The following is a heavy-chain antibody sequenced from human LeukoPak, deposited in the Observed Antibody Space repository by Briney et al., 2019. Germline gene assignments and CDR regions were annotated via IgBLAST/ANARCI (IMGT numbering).Heavy chain of an antibody. D-gene: IGHD2-15*01. CDR1: GFIFSNYA. V-gene: IGHV3-23*01. CDR2: ISGSDGGT. CDR3: AKDICGGSCYYFDY. Sequence: GGSLRLSCAASGFIFSNYAMSWVRQAPGKGLEWVSTISGSDGGTYYADSVKGRFTISRDNAKNSLYLQMNSLRAEDTALYYCAKDICGGSCYYFDYWGQGTLVTVSS. J-gene: IGHJ4*02.